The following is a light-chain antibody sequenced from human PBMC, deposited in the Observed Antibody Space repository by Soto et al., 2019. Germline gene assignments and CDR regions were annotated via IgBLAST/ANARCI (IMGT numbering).Light chain of an antibody. J-gene: IGLJ1*01. CDR1: RSDVGSYSL. V-gene: IGLV2-23*02. Sequence: SALPQPAPVCWSPWPPNTHSFTGTRSDVGSYSLVSWYQQHPGKAPKLMIYEVSKRPSGVSNRFSGSKSGNTASLTISGLQAEDEADYYCCSYAGSSTYVFGTGTKVTVL. CDR3: CSYAGSSTYV. CDR2: EVS.